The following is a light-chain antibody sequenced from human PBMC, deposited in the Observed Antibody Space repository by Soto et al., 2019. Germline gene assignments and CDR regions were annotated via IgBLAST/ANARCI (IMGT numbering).Light chain of an antibody. Sequence: EIVVTQSPGTLSLSPGERATLSCRASQSVSNNYLAWYQQKPGQTPKVLIYRASTRATGIPDRFSGSGSGTEFTLTISSLQSEDFAVYYCQQYNNWPTFRQGTKVDIK. CDR1: QSVSNN. CDR3: QQYNNWPT. CDR2: RAS. J-gene: IGKJ1*01. V-gene: IGKV3D-15*01.